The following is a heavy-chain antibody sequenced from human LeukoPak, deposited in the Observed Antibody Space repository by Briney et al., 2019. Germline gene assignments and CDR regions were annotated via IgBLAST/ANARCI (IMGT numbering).Heavy chain of an antibody. CDR3: ATGPTSTRFEY. Sequence: GESLRLSCAASGFSFEDYDMHWVRQPPGKGLEWVSLISWDGDTTHFADSVKGRFNISRDNSKNSLYLQMNSLRTEDTALYYCATGPTSTRFEYWGKGTLVTVSP. V-gene: IGHV3-43*01. D-gene: IGHD5-12*01. CDR2: ISWDGDTT. J-gene: IGHJ4*02. CDR1: GFSFEDYD.